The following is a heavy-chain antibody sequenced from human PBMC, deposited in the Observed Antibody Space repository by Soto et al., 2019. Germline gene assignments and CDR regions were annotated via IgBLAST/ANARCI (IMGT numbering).Heavy chain of an antibody. V-gene: IGHV3-30*18. D-gene: IGHD3-22*01. J-gene: IGHJ4*02. CDR1: GFTFSSYG. Sequence: QVQLVESGGGVVQPGRSLRLSCAASGFTFSSYGMHWVRQAPGKGLEWVAVISYDGSNKYYADSVKDRFTISRDNYKNTLYLQMNSLGAEDTTVYYCAKDGSPSDSSGYYYRPDYWCQGSLVTVAA. CDR2: ISYDGSNK. CDR3: AKDGSPSDSSGYYYRPDY.